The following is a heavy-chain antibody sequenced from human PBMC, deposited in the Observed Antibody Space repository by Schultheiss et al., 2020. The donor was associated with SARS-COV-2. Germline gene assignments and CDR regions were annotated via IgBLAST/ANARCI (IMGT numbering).Heavy chain of an antibody. D-gene: IGHD2-2*01. J-gene: IGHJ6*02. CDR3: ARGVYCSGATCYPTRYGMDV. CDR1: GFTFSDYY. Sequence: GESLKISCAASGFTFSDYYMSWIRQAPGKGLASVANIKGDSSEIFHVDSVRGRFTISRDNAQNSLYLQMHSLRAEDTGVYYCARGVYCSGATCYPTRYGMDVWGQGTTVTVSS. V-gene: IGHV3-7*01. CDR2: IKGDSSEI.